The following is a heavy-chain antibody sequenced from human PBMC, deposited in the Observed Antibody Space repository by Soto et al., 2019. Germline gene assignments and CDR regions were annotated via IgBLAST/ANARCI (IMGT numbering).Heavy chain of an antibody. CDR2: IYYTGST. Sequence: SEALSPTCTLARSPITVNYWNWMRQPPGKELGYIGHIYYTGSTRYNPSLQSRVTISLEKSRAKFPLKLTSVTAADKAVYYCVRGRHCTSTSCFGFPSIWFDPWGQGTLVTV. V-gene: IGHV4-59*01. D-gene: IGHD2-2*01. J-gene: IGHJ5*02. CDR3: VRGRHCTSTSCFGFPSIWFDP. CDR1: RSPITVNY.